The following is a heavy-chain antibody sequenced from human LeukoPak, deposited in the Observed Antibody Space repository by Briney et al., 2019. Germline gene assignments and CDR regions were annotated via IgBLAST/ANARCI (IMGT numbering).Heavy chain of an antibody. V-gene: IGHV3-33*01. Sequence: GGSLRLSCAASGFTFSSYGMHWVRQAPGKGLEWVAVIWYDGSNKYYADSVKGRFTISRDNAKNTLYLQINSLRAEDTAVYYCAGDGSSGWYEDYWGQGTLVTVSS. D-gene: IGHD6-19*01. CDR1: GFTFSSYG. CDR3: AGDGSSGWYEDY. J-gene: IGHJ4*02. CDR2: IWYDGSNK.